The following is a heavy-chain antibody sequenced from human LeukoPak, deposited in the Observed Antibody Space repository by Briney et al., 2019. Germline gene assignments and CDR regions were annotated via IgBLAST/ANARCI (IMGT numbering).Heavy chain of an antibody. J-gene: IGHJ6*03. CDR3: ARDRRGSSSWYNYYYYMDV. CDR2: IYTSGST. Sequence: SETLSLTCTVSGGSISSYYWSWIRQPAGKGLEWIGRIYTSGSTNYNPSLKSRVTISVDTSKNQFSLKLSSVTAADTAVYYCARDRRGSSSWYNYYYYMDVWGKGTTVTISS. D-gene: IGHD6-13*01. CDR1: GGSISSYY. V-gene: IGHV4-4*07.